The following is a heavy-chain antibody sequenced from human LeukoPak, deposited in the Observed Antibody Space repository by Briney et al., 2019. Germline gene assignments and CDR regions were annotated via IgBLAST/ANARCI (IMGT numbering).Heavy chain of an antibody. CDR2: IWYDGSNK. CDR3: ARDEKRYCSSTSCGGRRY. Sequence: GGSLRLSCAASGFTFSSYGMHWVRQAPGKGLEWVAVIWYDGSNKYYADSVKGRFTISRDNSKNTLYLQMNSLRAEDTAVYYCARDEKRYCSSTSCGGRRYWGQGTLVTVSS. J-gene: IGHJ4*02. CDR1: GFTFSSYG. V-gene: IGHV3-33*01. D-gene: IGHD2-2*01.